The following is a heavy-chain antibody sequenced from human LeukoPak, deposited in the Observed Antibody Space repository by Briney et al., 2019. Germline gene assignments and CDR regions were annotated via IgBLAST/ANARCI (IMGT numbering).Heavy chain of an antibody. Sequence: GGSLRLSCAASGFTVSSNYMSWVRQAPGKGLEWVSVIYIGDTTHYADSVKGRFTISRDNSKNTLYLQMNSLRVEDTAVYYCARENDPSSSWYYFDYWGQGTLVTVSS. D-gene: IGHD6-13*01. J-gene: IGHJ4*02. CDR2: IYIGDTT. CDR3: ARENDPSSSWYYFDY. CDR1: GFTVSSNY. V-gene: IGHV3-53*01.